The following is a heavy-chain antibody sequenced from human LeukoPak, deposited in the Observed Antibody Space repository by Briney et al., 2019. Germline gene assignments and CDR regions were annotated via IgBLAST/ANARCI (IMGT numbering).Heavy chain of an antibody. D-gene: IGHD3-9*01. CDR1: GFTFSSYS. J-gene: IGHJ4*02. Sequence: GGSLRLSCAASGFTFSSYSMNWVRQAPGKGLEWVAVISYDGSNKYYADSVKGRFTISRDNSKNTLYLQMNSLRAEDTAAYYCAKDPRPYDILTGYYKGSFDYWGQGTLVTVSS. CDR2: ISYDGSNK. V-gene: IGHV3-30*18. CDR3: AKDPRPYDILTGYYKGSFDY.